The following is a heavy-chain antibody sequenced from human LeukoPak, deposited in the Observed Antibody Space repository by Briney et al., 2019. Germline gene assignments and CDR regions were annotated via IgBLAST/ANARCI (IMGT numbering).Heavy chain of an antibody. J-gene: IGHJ4*02. CDR1: GFTFSSYS. D-gene: IGHD6-6*01. Sequence: GGSLRLSCAASGFTFSSYSMNWVRQAPGKGLEWVSSISTSSSYIYYADSVKGRFTISRDNAKNSLYLQMNSLRAEDTAVYYCARDLPSIAARLDYWGQGTLVTVSS. CDR2: ISTSSSYI. V-gene: IGHV3-21*01. CDR3: ARDLPSIAARLDY.